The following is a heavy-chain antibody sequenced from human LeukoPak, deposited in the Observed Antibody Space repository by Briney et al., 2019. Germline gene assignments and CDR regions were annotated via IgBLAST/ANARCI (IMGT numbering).Heavy chain of an antibody. CDR3: AREVEGSYYLFDY. Sequence: GGSLRLSCAASGFTFSSYSMNWVRQAPGKGLEWVSYISSSSSTIYYADSVKGRFTISRDNAKNSLYLQMNSLRAEDTAVYYCAREVEGSYYLFDYWGQGTLVTVSS. J-gene: IGHJ4*02. CDR1: GFTFSSYS. V-gene: IGHV3-48*01. CDR2: ISSSSSTI. D-gene: IGHD1-26*01.